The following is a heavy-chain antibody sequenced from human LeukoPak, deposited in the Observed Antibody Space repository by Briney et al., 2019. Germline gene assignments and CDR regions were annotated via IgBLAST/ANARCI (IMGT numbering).Heavy chain of an antibody. Sequence: SETLSLTCAVSGGSFSAYYWTWIRHPPGNGLECIGEINHSGSTSYNPSLQSRVTISVDTSTNQCSVKLRSVTAAESAVYYCARPRSQQLVEGDAFDIWGQGKKFTASS. V-gene: IGHV4-34*01. CDR1: GGSFSAYY. J-gene: IGHJ3*02. D-gene: IGHD6-13*01. CDR3: ARPRSQQLVEGDAFDI. CDR2: INHSGST.